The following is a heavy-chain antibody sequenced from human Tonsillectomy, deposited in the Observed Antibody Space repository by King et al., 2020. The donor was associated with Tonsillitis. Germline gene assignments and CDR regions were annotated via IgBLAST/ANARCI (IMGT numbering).Heavy chain of an antibody. CDR3: AKDPDAAMDPYYFDY. Sequence: VQLVESGGGLIQPGRSLRPSCAASGFTFDDYAMHWVRQAPGKGLEWVSGISWNSGSIGYADSVKGRFTISRDNAKNSLYLQMNSLRAEDTALYYCAKDPDAAMDPYYFDYWGQGTLVTVSS. CDR1: GFTFDDYA. D-gene: IGHD5-18*01. CDR2: ISWNSGSI. V-gene: IGHV3-9*01. J-gene: IGHJ4*02.